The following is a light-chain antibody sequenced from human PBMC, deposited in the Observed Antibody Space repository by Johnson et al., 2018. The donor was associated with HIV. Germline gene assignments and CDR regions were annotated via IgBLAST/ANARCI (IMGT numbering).Light chain of an antibody. Sequence: QSVLTQPPSVSAAPGQKVTISCSGSSSNIGNNYVSWYQQLPGTAPKLLIYDNNKRPSGVPDRFSDSKSGTSASLAISGLQAEDEADYYCAAWDDSLTGYVFGTVTKVTVL. CDR1: SSNIGNNY. CDR3: AAWDDSLTGYV. J-gene: IGLJ1*01. CDR2: DNN. V-gene: IGLV1-51*01.